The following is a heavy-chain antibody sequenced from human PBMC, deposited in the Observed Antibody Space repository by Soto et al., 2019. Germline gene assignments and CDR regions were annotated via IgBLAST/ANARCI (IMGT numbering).Heavy chain of an antibody. Sequence: GGSLRLSSAASGFTFSSSAMSWVRQAPGKGLEWVSAISGSGGSTYYADTVKGRFTVSRDNSKNTLYLQMNSLRAEDTAVYYCARSGYYYPLDFDHWGQGNLVTVSS. CDR1: GFTFSSSA. J-gene: IGHJ4*02. V-gene: IGHV3-23*01. CDR2: ISGSGGST. CDR3: ARSGYYYPLDFDH. D-gene: IGHD3-22*01.